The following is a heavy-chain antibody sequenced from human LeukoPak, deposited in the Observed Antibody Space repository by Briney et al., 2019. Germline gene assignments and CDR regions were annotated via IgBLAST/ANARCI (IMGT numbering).Heavy chain of an antibody. Sequence: SETLSLTCTVSGGSISSSSYYGGWIRQPPGKGLEWIGNIYYSGSTYYNPSLKSRVTISVDTSKNQFSLKLSSVAAADTSLYYCARLDSSRWFPFDIWGQGTMVTVSS. J-gene: IGHJ3*02. CDR1: GGSISSSSYY. D-gene: IGHD6-13*01. CDR3: ARLDSSRWFPFDI. CDR2: IYYSGST. V-gene: IGHV4-39*01.